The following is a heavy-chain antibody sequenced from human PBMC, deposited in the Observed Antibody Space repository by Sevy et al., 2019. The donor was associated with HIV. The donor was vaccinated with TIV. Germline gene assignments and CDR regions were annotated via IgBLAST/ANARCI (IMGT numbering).Heavy chain of an antibody. V-gene: IGHV3-48*02. D-gene: IGHD2-2*01. CDR1: GFTFSSYS. CDR2: ISSSSSTI. CDR3: ARDGSTSYNEFYYYYGMDV. J-gene: IGHJ6*02. Sequence: VGSLRLSCAASGFTFSSYSMNWVRQAPGKGLEWVSYISSSSSTIYYSDSVKGRFTISRDNDKNSLYLQMNSLRDEDTAVYYCARDGSTSYNEFYYYYGMDVWGHGTTVTVSS.